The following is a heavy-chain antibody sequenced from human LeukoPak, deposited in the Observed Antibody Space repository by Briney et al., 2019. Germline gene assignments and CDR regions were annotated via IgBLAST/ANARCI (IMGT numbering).Heavy chain of an antibody. V-gene: IGHV4-39*07. J-gene: IGHJ5*02. CDR1: GGSISSSSYY. Sequence: SETLSLTCTVSGGSISSSSYYWGWIRQPPGKGLEWIGSIYYSGSTYYNPSLKSRVTISVDTSKNQFSLKLSSVTAADTAVYYCARGRTGLGSYRYNWFDPWGQGTLVTVSS. CDR3: ARGRTGLGSYRYNWFDP. CDR2: IYYSGST. D-gene: IGHD1-26*01.